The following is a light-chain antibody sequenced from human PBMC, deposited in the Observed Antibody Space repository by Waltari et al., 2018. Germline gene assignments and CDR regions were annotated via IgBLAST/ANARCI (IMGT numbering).Light chain of an antibody. V-gene: IGLV2-11*01. CDR2: DVT. Sequence: QSALTQPRSVSGSPGQSVTIPCTGPSSDVGGYDYVSWYQHHPGKAPKLMICDVTKRPSGVPDRFSGSKSGNTASLTISGLQAEDEADYYCCSYAGSYTHVVFGGGTKLTVL. CDR3: CSYAGSYTHVV. J-gene: IGLJ2*01. CDR1: SSDVGGYDY.